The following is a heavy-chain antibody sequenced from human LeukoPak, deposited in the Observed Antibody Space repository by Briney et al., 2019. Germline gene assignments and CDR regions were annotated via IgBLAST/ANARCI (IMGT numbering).Heavy chain of an antibody. D-gene: IGHD2-15*01. V-gene: IGHV1-18*01. Sequence: GASVKVSCKASGYTFTSYGISWVRQAPGQGLEWMGWISAYNGNTNYAQKLQGRVTMTTGTSTSTAYMELRSLRSDDTAVYYCARAANPYCSGGSCYLGNWFDPWGQGTLVTVSS. J-gene: IGHJ5*02. CDR1: GYTFTSYG. CDR2: ISAYNGNT. CDR3: ARAANPYCSGGSCYLGNWFDP.